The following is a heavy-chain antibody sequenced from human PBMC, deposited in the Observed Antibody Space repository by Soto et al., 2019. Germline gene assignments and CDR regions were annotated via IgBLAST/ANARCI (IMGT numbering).Heavy chain of an antibody. V-gene: IGHV4-34*01. CDR2: INHSGST. CDR1: GGSFSGYY. J-gene: IGHJ6*02. D-gene: IGHD1-1*01. Sequence: SETLSLTCAVYGGSFSGYYWSWIRQPPGKGLEWIGEINHSGSTNYNPSLKSRVTISVDTSKNQFSLKLSSVTAADTAVYYCARDTGNLGLADYGMDVWGQGTLVTVSS. CDR3: ARDTGNLGLADYGMDV.